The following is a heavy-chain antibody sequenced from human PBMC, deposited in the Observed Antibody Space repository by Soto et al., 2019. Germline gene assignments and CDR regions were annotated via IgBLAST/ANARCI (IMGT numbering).Heavy chain of an antibody. CDR2: IYYSGST. V-gene: IGHV4-59*01. D-gene: IGHD6-13*01. CDR1: GGSISSYY. Sequence: SETLSLTCTVSGGSISSYYWSWIRQPPGKGLEWIGYIYYSGSTNYNPSLKSRVTIPVDTSKNQFSLRLSSVTAADTAVYYCARAAAAGYYYYYGMDVWGQGTTVTVSS. J-gene: IGHJ6*02. CDR3: ARAAAAGYYYYYGMDV.